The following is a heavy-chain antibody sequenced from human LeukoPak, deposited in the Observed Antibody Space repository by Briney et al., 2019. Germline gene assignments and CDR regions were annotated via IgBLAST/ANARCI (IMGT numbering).Heavy chain of an antibody. V-gene: IGHV1-18*01. Sequence: ASVNVSCKASGYTFTSYGISWVRQAPGQGLEWMGWISAYNGNTNYAQKLQGRVTMTTDTSTSTAYMELRSLRSDDTAVYYCARTADKYSSGWYYFDYWGQGTLVTVSS. J-gene: IGHJ4*02. CDR1: GYTFTSYG. CDR3: ARTADKYSSGWYYFDY. D-gene: IGHD6-19*01. CDR2: ISAYNGNT.